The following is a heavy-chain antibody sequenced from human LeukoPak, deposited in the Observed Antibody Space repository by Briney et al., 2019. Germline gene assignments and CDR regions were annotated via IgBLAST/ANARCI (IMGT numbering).Heavy chain of an antibody. D-gene: IGHD2-15*01. Sequence: GGSLRLSCAASGFRISSYSINWVRQAPGKGLEWVSSITSSSTYIYYADSVKGRFTISRDNAKNSLYLQMNSLRAEDTAVYYCTRDGYSGGTCFPWDYWGQGTLVTVSS. CDR2: ITSSSTYI. J-gene: IGHJ4*02. CDR1: GFRISSYS. V-gene: IGHV3-21*01. CDR3: TRDGYSGGTCFPWDY.